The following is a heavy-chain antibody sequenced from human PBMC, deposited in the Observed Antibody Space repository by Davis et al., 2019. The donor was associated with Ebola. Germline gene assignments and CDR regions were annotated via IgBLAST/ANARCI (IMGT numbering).Heavy chain of an antibody. CDR3: AKERSSTVTTLRGGGFDL. V-gene: IGHV3-74*01. CDR1: GFIFSNYW. Sequence: PGGSLRLSCAGSGFIFSNYWMHWVRQVPGKGLVWVSRINSDGTRPWYADSVKGRFTISRDNAKNTLYLQMNSLRAEDTAVYYCAKERSSTVTTLRGGGFDLWGRGTLVTVSS. J-gene: IGHJ2*01. D-gene: IGHD4-17*01. CDR2: INSDGTRP.